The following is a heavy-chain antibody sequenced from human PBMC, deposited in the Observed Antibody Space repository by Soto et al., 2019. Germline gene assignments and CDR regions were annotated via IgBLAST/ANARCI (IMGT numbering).Heavy chain of an antibody. Sequence: QSLTCLVSGGSIKTSTYYWGWIRQPPGKGLDWIVCAYYSGLTHYNSSFRSRVTILLDTAKNQFSLKLSSFTAADTAVYYCARLSAEGLTSPGGMDVCGLLPTVTASS. V-gene: IGHV4-39*01. CDR2: AYYSGLT. CDR1: GGSIKTSTYY. J-gene: IGHJ6*02. CDR3: ARLSAEGLTSPGGMDV. D-gene: IGHD3-9*01.